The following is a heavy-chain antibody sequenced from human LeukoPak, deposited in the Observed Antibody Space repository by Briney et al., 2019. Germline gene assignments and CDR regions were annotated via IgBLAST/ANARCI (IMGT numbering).Heavy chain of an antibody. CDR1: GFTFSNFA. CDR3: ARESPVVPSASDAFDI. D-gene: IGHD2-2*01. J-gene: IGHJ3*02. CDR2: VSGSASNT. Sequence: PGGSLRHSCAASGFTFSNFAMSWVRQAPGKGLEWVSTVSGSASNTYYADSVKGRFTISRDNSKNTLYLQMNSLRAEDTAVYYCARESPVVPSASDAFDIWGQGTMVTVSS. V-gene: IGHV3-23*01.